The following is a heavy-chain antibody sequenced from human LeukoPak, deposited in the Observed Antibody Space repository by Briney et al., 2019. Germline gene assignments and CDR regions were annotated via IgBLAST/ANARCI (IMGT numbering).Heavy chain of an antibody. CDR2: MKHDGSEK. Sequence: GGSLRLSCAASGFTFSNYWMSWVRQAPGKGLEWVASMKHDGSEKHYLDSVKGRFTISRDNAKNSVYLQINALRAEDTAGYYCARKNGMGVWGRGTTVTVSS. D-gene: IGHD2/OR15-2a*01. CDR3: ARKNGMGV. CDR1: GFTFSNYW. V-gene: IGHV3-7*01. J-gene: IGHJ6*02.